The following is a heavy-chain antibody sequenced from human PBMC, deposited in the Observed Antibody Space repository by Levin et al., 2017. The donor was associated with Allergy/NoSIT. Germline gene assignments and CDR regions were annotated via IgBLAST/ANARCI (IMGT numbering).Heavy chain of an antibody. CDR3: ARGGSSYSGSMRGVFDV. V-gene: IGHV3-48*03. CDR2: ISNSGSAI. D-gene: IGHD1-26*01. J-gene: IGHJ3*01. Sequence: GGSLRLSCSASGFTFSSYEFNWVRQAPGKGLEWVSYISNSGSAIYYAESVKGRFAISRDNAKNSLYLQMNSLRAEDTAVYYCARGGSSYSGSMRGVFDVWGQGTIVTVSS. CDR1: GFTFSSYE.